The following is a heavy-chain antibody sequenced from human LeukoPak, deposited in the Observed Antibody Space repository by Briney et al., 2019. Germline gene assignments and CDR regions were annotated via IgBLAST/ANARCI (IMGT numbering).Heavy chain of an antibody. CDR2: LHYSGST. J-gene: IGHJ2*01. D-gene: IGHD2-21*02. V-gene: IGHV4-59*08. Sequence: SETLCLTCAVSGGSISNYSWNWVRLSPGKGLEWVGYLHYSGSTNYNPSPESRVTISVDTSNNPFFLRLSSVTAADTAVYYCASAYCGGDCTPYCYFDRWGRGTLVTVSS. CDR3: ASAYCGGDCTPYCYFDR. CDR1: GGSISNYS.